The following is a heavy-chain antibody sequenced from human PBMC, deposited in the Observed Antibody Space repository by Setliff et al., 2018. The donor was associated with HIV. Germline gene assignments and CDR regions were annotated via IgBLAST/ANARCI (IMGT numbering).Heavy chain of an antibody. CDR2: IIPIIGIT. CDR3: AKDRGRGNWLDP. D-gene: IGHD3-16*01. Sequence: GASVKVSCKASGGTFSSYAISWVRQAPVQGLERMGGIIPIIGITNQAQKFQGRVTITADKSTNTAYMELSSLRSEDTAVYYCAKDRGRGNWLDPWGQGTLVTV. V-gene: IGHV1-69*10. J-gene: IGHJ5*02. CDR1: GGTFSSYA.